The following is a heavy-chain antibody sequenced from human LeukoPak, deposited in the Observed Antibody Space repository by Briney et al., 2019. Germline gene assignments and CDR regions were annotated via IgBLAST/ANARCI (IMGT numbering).Heavy chain of an antibody. V-gene: IGHV1-46*01. CDR1: GYTFTSYY. Sequence: ASVKVSCKASGYTFTSYYMHWVRQAPGQGLEWMGIINPSGGSTSYAQKFQGRVTVTRDTSTSTVYMELSSLRSEDTAVYYCARVGQGYDPDYWGQGTLVTVSS. CDR3: ARVGQGYDPDY. CDR2: INPSGGST. D-gene: IGHD5-12*01. J-gene: IGHJ4*02.